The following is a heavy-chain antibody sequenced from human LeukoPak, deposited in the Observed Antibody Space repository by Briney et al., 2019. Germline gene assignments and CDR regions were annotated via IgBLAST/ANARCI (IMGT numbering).Heavy chain of an antibody. D-gene: IGHD6-19*01. CDR3: TRGGSIAVAGRPFDY. CDR1: GFTVSSNY. V-gene: IGHV3-66*01. Sequence: PGGSLRLSCAASGFTVSSNYMSWVRQAPGKGLEWVSVIYSGGSTYYADSVKGRFTISRDNSKNTLYLQMNSLKTEDTAVYYCTRGGSIAVAGRPFDYWGQGTLVTVSS. CDR2: IYSGGST. J-gene: IGHJ4*02.